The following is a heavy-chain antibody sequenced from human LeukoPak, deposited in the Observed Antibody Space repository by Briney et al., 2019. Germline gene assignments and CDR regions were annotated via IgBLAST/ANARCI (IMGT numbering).Heavy chain of an antibody. CDR2: IYYSWST. V-gene: IGHV4-39*01. D-gene: IGHD4-23*01. CDR1: GGSISSYY. Sequence: SGTLSLTCTVSGGSISSYYWGWIRQPPGKGLEWIGSIYYSWSTYYNPSLKSRVTISVDTSKNQFSLKLSSVTAADTAVYYCARTPKMTTVAVFYFDLWGRGTLVTVSS. J-gene: IGHJ2*01. CDR3: ARTPKMTTVAVFYFDL.